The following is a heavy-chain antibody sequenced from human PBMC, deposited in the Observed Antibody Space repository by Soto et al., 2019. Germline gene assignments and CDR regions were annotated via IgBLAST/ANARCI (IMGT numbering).Heavy chain of an antibody. CDR1: GFSLSTSGVN. CDR2: IYWDDAK. V-gene: IGHV2-5*02. J-gene: IGHJ4*02. Sequence: QITLKESGPSLVKPTQTLTLTCTFSGFSLSTSGVNVVWIRQPPGKALEWLALIYWDDAKRYSPSLKNRLTITKDTSKNQVVLTMTNIDPVDTATYYCAHRRRGFYYGHYFDYWGQGTLVTVSS. CDR3: AHRRRGFYYGHYFDY. D-gene: IGHD3-10*01.